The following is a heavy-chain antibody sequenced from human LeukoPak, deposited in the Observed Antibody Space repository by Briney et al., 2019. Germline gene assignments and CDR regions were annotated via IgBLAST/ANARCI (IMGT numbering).Heavy chain of an antibody. Sequence: PSQTLSLTCTVSGGSVSSSYWSWVRQPPGKGLERIGYIDNSGSTNYNPSLKSRVTISFDTPKSQFSLKLSSVTAADTAVYYCARAPLYSGGSGWSIYYFYAMDVWGQGTTVTVSS. D-gene: IGHD6-19*01. CDR2: IDNSGST. J-gene: IGHJ6*02. CDR1: GGSVSSSY. CDR3: ARAPLYSGGSGWSIYYFYAMDV. V-gene: IGHV4-59*02.